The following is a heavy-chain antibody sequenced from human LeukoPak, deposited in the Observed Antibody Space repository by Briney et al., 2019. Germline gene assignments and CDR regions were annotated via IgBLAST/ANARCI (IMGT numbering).Heavy chain of an antibody. CDR3: ARDRDRDY. J-gene: IGHJ4*02. CDR2: INAVNGNT. Sequence: ASVKVSCKASGYSFTTYAMHWVRQAPGQRLEWMGWINAVNGNTKYSQKFQGRVTITRDTSTSTAYMELRSLRSDDTAVYYCARDRDRDYWGQGTLVTVSS. V-gene: IGHV1-3*01. CDR1: GYSFTTYA.